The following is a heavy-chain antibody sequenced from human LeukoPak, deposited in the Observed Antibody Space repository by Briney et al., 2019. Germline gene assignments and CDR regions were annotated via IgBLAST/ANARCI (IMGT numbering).Heavy chain of an antibody. D-gene: IGHD2-15*01. Sequence: PGESLRLSCAASGFTFSSYWMSWVRQAPGKGLEWVANIKQDGSEKYYVDSVKGRFTISRDNAKNSLYLQMNSLRAEDTAVYYCARDRNEYCSGGSCYYFDYWGQGTLVTVSS. CDR1: GFTFSSYW. V-gene: IGHV3-7*01. CDR3: ARDRNEYCSGGSCYYFDY. CDR2: IKQDGSEK. J-gene: IGHJ4*02.